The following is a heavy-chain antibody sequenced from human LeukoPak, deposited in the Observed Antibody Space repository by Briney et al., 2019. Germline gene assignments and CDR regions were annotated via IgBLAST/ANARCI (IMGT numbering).Heavy chain of an antibody. CDR3: ARYDFWSGYSASAYYMDV. CDR1: GYTFTGYH. Sequence: ASVKVSCKASGYTFTGYHMHWVRQAPGQGLEWMGWINPNSGGTNYAQKFQGRVTITTDESTSTAYMELSSLRSEDTAVYYCARYDFWSGYSASAYYMDVWGKGTTVTVSS. V-gene: IGHV1-2*02. CDR2: INPNSGGT. D-gene: IGHD3-3*01. J-gene: IGHJ6*03.